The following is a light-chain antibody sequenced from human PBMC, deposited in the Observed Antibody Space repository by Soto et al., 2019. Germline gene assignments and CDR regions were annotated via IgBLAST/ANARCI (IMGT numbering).Light chain of an antibody. CDR1: QSVSGN. V-gene: IGKV3-15*01. J-gene: IGKJ1*01. Sequence: EIVMTQSPATLSVSPGERATLSCRASQSVSGNLAWYQQKPGQAPRLLIYGASTRATAIPARVSGSGSGTEFTLTISSLQSEDFVVYYCQQYNNWPPAFGQGTKVEIK. CDR3: QQYNNWPPA. CDR2: GAS.